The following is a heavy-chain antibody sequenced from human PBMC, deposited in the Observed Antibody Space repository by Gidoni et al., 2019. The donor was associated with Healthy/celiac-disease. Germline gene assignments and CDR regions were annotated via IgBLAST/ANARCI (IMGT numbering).Heavy chain of an antibody. CDR2: INSDGSST. J-gene: IGHJ6*02. CDR1: GVPFSSDW. D-gene: IGHD2-8*02. V-gene: IGHV3-74*01. CDR3: ASTDYYYGMDV. Sequence: EVQLVESGGGLVQPGGSLRLSWSASGVPFSSDWMHWVRQAPGKGLVWVSRINSDGSSTTYADSVKGRFTISRDNAKNTLYLQMNSLRAEDTAVYYCASTDYYYGMDVWGQGTTVTVSS.